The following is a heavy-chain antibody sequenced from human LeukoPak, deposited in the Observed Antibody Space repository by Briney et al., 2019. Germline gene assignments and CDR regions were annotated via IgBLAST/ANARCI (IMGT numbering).Heavy chain of an antibody. D-gene: IGHD5-12*01. J-gene: IGHJ4*02. CDR2: ISYDGSNK. CDR1: GFTFSSYG. CDR3: AKVGGYDFSYYFDY. Sequence: GGSLRLSCAASGFTFSSYGMHWVRQAPGKGLEWVAVISYDGSNKYYADSVKGRFTIPRDNSKNTLYLQMNSLRAEDTAVYYCAKVGGYDFSYYFDYWGQGTLVTVSS. V-gene: IGHV3-30*18.